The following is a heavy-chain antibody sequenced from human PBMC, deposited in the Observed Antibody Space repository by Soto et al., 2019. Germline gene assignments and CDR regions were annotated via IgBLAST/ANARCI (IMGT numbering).Heavy chain of an antibody. CDR3: VRDGTKTLRDWFDP. J-gene: IGHJ5*02. CDR2: IYATGTT. CDR1: GASISGFY. V-gene: IGHV4-4*07. Sequence: SETLSLTCTVSGASISGFYWSWIRKSAGKGLEWIGRIYATGTTDYNPSLKSRVMMSVDTSKKQFSLKLRSVTAADTAVYYCVRDGTKTLRDWFDPWGQGIWVTLSS. D-gene: IGHD1-1*01.